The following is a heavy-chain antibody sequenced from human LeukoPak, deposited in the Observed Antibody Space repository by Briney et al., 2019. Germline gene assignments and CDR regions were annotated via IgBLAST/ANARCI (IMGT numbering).Heavy chain of an antibody. V-gene: IGHV3-74*01. J-gene: IGHJ4*02. CDR3: GRGGKVEQLVLAR. CDR2: ISSDGSST. CDR1: GFIFDDYG. Sequence: GGSLRLSCAAFGFIFDDYGMSWVRQAPGKGLVWVSRISSDGSSTTYADSVKGRFTISRDNAKNTLYLQMNSLRAEDTAVYYCGRGGKVEQLVLARWGQGSLVTVSS. D-gene: IGHD6-13*01.